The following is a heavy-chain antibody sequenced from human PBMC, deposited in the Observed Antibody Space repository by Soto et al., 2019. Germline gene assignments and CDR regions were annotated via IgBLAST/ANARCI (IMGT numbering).Heavy chain of an antibody. Sequence: ASVKVSCKASGYTFTGYYMHWVRQAPGQGLEWMGWINPNSGGTNYAQKFQGWVTMTRDTSISTAYMELSRLRSDDTAVYYCARGTMVYYYYGMDVWGQGTTVTVSS. CDR3: ARGTMVYYYYGMDV. CDR1: GYTFTGYY. J-gene: IGHJ6*02. CDR2: INPNSGGT. V-gene: IGHV1-2*04. D-gene: IGHD2-8*01.